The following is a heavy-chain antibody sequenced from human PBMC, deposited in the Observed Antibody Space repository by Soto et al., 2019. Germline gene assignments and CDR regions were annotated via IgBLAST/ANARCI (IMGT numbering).Heavy chain of an antibody. V-gene: IGHV3-21*02. CDR2: IDSSSTYI. CDR3: ARDLRIATPLYCFDY. CDR1: GFTFSSYS. D-gene: IGHD6-6*01. Sequence: QLVESGGGLVKPGGSLRLSCAASGFTFSSYSMNWVRLAPGKGLEWVSSIDSSSTYIYYADSLKGRFTISRDNAKNSLSLQMNSLRAEDTAVYYCARDLRIATPLYCFDYWGQGTLVTVSS. J-gene: IGHJ4*02.